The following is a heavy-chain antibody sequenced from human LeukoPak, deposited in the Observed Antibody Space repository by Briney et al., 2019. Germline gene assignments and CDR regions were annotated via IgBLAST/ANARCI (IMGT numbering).Heavy chain of an antibody. D-gene: IGHD6-19*01. V-gene: IGHV4-59*01. CDR3: ARSFDKSVAGKYYFDY. J-gene: IGHJ4*02. Sequence: SETLSLTCTVSGGSISSYYWSWIRQSPGMGLEWIGYIYYSGNTNYNPSLKSRVTISADTSKNQFSLKMTSVTAADTAVYYCARSFDKSVAGKYYFDYWGQGTLVTVSS. CDR2: IYYSGNT. CDR1: GGSISSYY.